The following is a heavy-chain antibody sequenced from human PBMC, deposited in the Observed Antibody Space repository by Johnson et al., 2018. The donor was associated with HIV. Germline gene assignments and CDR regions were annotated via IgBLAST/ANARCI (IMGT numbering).Heavy chain of an antibody. CDR3: ARDPRGLGVGPGEAFDI. CDR2: ISYDGSNK. V-gene: IGHV3-30-3*01. J-gene: IGHJ3*02. Sequence: VQLVESGGGVVQPGRSLRLSCAASGFTFSSYAMHWVRQAPGKGLEWVAVISYDGSNKYYADSVKGRFTISRDNSKNTLYLQMNSLRAEDTAVYYCARDPRGLGVGPGEAFDIWGQGTMVTVSS. CDR1: GFTFSSYA. D-gene: IGHD2-15*01.